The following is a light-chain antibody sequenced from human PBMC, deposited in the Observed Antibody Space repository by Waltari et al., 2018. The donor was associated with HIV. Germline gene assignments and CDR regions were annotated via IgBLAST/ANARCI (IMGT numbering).Light chain of an antibody. CDR1: SSDVGGYNY. J-gene: IGLJ2*01. V-gene: IGLV2-14*03. Sequence: QSALTQPASVSGSPGQSITISCTGTSSDVGGYNYVSWYQQHPGKAPTCMIYDVSNRPSGVSTRFSGSKSGNTASLTISGLQAEDEADYYCSSYTSSVVVFGGGTKLTVL. CDR2: DVS. CDR3: SSYTSSVVV.